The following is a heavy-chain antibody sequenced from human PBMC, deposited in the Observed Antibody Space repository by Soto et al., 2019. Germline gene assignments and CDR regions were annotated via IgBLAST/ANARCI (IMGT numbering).Heavy chain of an antibody. J-gene: IGHJ5*02. V-gene: IGHV1-69*13. CDR1: GGTFSSYA. Sequence: ASVKLTCKASGGTFSSYASSWVRQALGQGLEWMGGIIPIFGTANYAQKFQGRVTITADESTSTAYMELSSLRSEDTAVYYCASHGSLRFYYWFDPWGQGTLVTVSS. D-gene: IGHD3-3*01. CDR3: ASHGSLRFYYWFDP. CDR2: IIPIFGTA.